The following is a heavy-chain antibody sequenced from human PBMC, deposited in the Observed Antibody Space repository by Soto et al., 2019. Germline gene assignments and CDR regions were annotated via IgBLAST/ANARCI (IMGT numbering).Heavy chain of an antibody. D-gene: IGHD7-27*01. CDR3: ARALTGDYDAFDI. J-gene: IGHJ3*02. CDR2: ISSSGSTI. Sequence: GGSLRLSCAASGFTFSSYEMNWVRQAPGKGLEWVSYISSSGSTIYYADSVNGRFTISRDNAKNSLYLQMNSLRAEDTAVYYCARALTGDYDAFDIWGQGTMVTVSS. V-gene: IGHV3-48*03. CDR1: GFTFSSYE.